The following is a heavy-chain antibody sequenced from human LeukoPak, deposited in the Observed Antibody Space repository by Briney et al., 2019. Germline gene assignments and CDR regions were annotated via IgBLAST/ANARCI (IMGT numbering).Heavy chain of an antibody. Sequence: PGGSLRLSCAASAFTFRSYAMIGVRQAPGKGLEWVSGISGSGGSTYYSDSAKGRLTISRDNSNNTLYLQMNSLRAEDTAVYYCAKGAASRGYTYVANWGQGTLVTVSS. V-gene: IGHV3-23*01. D-gene: IGHD5-18*01. J-gene: IGHJ4*02. CDR3: AKGAASRGYTYVAN. CDR1: AFTFRSYA. CDR2: ISGSGGST.